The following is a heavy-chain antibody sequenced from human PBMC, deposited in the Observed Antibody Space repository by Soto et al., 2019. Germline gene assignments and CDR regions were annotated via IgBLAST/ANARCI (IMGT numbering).Heavy chain of an antibody. CDR2: IYYSGST. D-gene: IGHD3-3*01. Sequence: SETLSLTCTVSGGSISSYYWSWIRQPPGKGLEWIGYIYYSGSTNYNPSLKSRVTISVGTSKNQFSLKLSSVTAADTAVYYCARQDDFWSGYLAWGQGTLVTVSS. J-gene: IGHJ5*02. CDR3: ARQDDFWSGYLA. CDR1: GGSISSYY. V-gene: IGHV4-59*08.